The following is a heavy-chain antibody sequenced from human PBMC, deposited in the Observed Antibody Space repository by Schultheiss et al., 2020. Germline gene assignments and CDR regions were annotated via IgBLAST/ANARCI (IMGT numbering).Heavy chain of an antibody. Sequence: GGSLRLSCAASGFTFSSYAMHWVRQAPGKGLEWVAVISYDGSNKYNADSVKGRFTISRDNSKNTLYLQMNSLRAEDTAVYYCARGAGYGGGCLDVWGQGTTVTVSS. V-gene: IGHV3-30-3*01. J-gene: IGHJ6*02. CDR3: ARGAGYGGGCLDV. CDR2: ISYDGSNK. CDR1: GFTFSSYA. D-gene: IGHD4-23*01.